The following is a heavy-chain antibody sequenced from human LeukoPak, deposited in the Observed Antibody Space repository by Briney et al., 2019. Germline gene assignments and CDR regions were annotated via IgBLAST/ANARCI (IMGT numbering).Heavy chain of an antibody. CDR2: IGAAGDT. CDR3: VRAMRLRGGADGT. Sequence: GWSLRLSCAASGFAFNNYDMHWVRQGTGKALEWISGIGAAGDTYHVAHVKGRFTISSEKATNSLHLQLYNLSVGDPVVYYCVRAMRLRGGADGTWGQGTMVIVSS. CDR1: GFAFNNYD. V-gene: IGHV3-13*04. D-gene: IGHD2-2*01. J-gene: IGHJ3*01.